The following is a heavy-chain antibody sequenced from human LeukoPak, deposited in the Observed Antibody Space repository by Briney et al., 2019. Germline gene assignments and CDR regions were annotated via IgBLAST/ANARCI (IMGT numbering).Heavy chain of an antibody. V-gene: IGHV3-23*01. CDR3: AKGDNKYYFDTSGYKY. J-gene: IGHJ4*02. CDR1: GFTFSSYA. D-gene: IGHD3-22*01. CDR2: LSDSGDTT. Sequence: GGSLRLSCAASGFTFSSYAMSWVRQPPAKGLEWVSALSDSGDTTHYVDSVKGRFTISRDNSKNTMYLQMNSLRAEDTAVYYCAKGDNKYYFDTSGYKYWGQGTLVTVSS.